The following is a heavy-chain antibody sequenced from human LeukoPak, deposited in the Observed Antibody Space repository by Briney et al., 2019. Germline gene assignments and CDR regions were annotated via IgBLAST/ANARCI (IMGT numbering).Heavy chain of an antibody. CDR2: ISGSGGST. V-gene: IGHV3-23*01. CDR1: GFTFSSYA. J-gene: IGHJ4*02. Sequence: PGGSLRLSCAASGFTFSSYAMSWVRQAPGKGLEWVSAISGSGGSTYYADSVKGRFTISRDNSKNTLYLQMNSLRAEDTAVYYCAKAPIFGVVTRPHYFDYWGQGTLVTVSS. D-gene: IGHD3-3*01. CDR3: AKAPIFGVVTRPHYFDY.